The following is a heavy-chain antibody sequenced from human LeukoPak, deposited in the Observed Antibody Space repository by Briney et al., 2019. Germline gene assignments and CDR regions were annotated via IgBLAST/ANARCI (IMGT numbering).Heavy chain of an antibody. Sequence: PSETLSLTCTVSGGSISSYYWSWIRQPPGKGLGWIGYIYYSGSTNYNPSLKSQVTISVDRSKNQFSLKLSYVTAADTAVYYCARDRRFGGAFDIWGQGTMVTVSS. V-gene: IGHV4-59*01. CDR3: ARDRRFGGAFDI. CDR2: IYYSGST. J-gene: IGHJ3*02. CDR1: GGSISSYY. D-gene: IGHD3-10*01.